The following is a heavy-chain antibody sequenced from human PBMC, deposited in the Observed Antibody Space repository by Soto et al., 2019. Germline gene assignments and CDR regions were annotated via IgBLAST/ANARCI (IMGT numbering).Heavy chain of an antibody. CDR2: VYWDDDK. J-gene: IGHJ4*02. D-gene: IGHD3-16*01. V-gene: IGHV2-5*02. CDR3: AHCRGGVASF. CDR1: GFSLNTRDVG. Sequence: QITLNESGPALVKPTQTLTLTCTFSGFSLNTRDVGVGWIRQPPGKALEWLGVVYWDDDKTYSPSLKSRLTITKDTTKTQVVLRMTKMDPVDTATYYCAHCRGGVASFWGQGTLVTVSS.